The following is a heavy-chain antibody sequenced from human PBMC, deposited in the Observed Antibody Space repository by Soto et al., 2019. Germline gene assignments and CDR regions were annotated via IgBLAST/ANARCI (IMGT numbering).Heavy chain of an antibody. CDR2: INPNSGGK. J-gene: IGHJ4*02. V-gene: IGHV1-2*02. CDR1: GYTFSDYY. CDR3: AREPATAKPEGVDF. D-gene: IGHD1-1*01. Sequence: ASVKVSCKASGYTFSDYYIHWVRQAPGQGLEWMGWINPNSGGKKYAQKFQGGVTMTRDTSITTAYMELSRLRSGDTAVYYCAREPATAKPEGVDFWGQGTLVTVSS.